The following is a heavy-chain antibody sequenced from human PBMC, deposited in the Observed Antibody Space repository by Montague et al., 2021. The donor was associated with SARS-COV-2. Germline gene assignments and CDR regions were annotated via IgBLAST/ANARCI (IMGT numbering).Heavy chain of an antibody. CDR1: GGSFSDYH. CDR2: INHGGST. Sequence: DTLSLTCAVYGGSFSDYHWTWIRQYPGEGLEWIGQINHGGSTKYNPSLKSRVTISIDNSKNQLSLRLTSITAADTAVYFCARGGADFGDYGWLDPWGQGILVTVS. J-gene: IGHJ5*02. V-gene: IGHV4-34*01. D-gene: IGHD4-17*01. CDR3: ARGGADFGDYGWLDP.